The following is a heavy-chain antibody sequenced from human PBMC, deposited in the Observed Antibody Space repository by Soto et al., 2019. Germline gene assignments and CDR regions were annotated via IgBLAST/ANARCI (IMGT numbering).Heavy chain of an antibody. Sequence: EVQLVESGGGLVQPGGSLRLSCAASGFIFNGYWMHWVRQAPGKGLVWVSRINVDGSSISYVDSVKGRFTISRDNAKNAVDLQMNSLRVEDTAVYYCARDIGTVTTALDYWGQGILVIVSS. D-gene: IGHD4-17*01. CDR1: GFIFNGYW. CDR2: INVDGSSI. J-gene: IGHJ4*02. V-gene: IGHV3-74*01. CDR3: ARDIGTVTTALDY.